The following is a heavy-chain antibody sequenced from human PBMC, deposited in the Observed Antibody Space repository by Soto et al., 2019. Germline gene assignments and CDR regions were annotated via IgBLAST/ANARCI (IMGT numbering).Heavy chain of an antibody. J-gene: IGHJ4*02. V-gene: IGHV3-21*01. CDR1: GFSFNSFN. CDR2: ISVSGDNI. Sequence: GGSLRLSCLASGFSFNSFNMNWIRRAPGRGLEWVASISVSGDNIYYGDSMHGRFTISRDNSKRSVFLDLNSLRVEDTAVYYCARDLGLLKSMFDYWGQGTLVTVSS. CDR3: ARDLGLLKSMFDY. D-gene: IGHD2-8*01.